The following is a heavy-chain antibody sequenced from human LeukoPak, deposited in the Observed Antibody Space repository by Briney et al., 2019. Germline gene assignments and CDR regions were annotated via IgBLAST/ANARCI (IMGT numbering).Heavy chain of an antibody. J-gene: IGHJ4*02. CDR1: GFTFSNYD. CDR3: AKYRGMTGTSELDY. V-gene: IGHV3-23*01. CDR2: ITSSGDVA. Sequence: GGSLRLSCVVSGFTFSNYDMTWVRQAPGKGLEWVSSITSSGDVAVYSDSVKGRFTISRDNSQNTLYLQMDSLRAEDTAIYFCAKYRGMTGTSELDYWGQGTLVTVSS. D-gene: IGHD1-7*01.